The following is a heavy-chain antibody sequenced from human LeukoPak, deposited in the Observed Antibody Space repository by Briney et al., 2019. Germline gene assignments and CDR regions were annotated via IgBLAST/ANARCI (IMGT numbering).Heavy chain of an antibody. CDR1: GYTFTSYD. Sequence: GASVKVSCKASGYTFTSYDINWVRQATGQGLEWMGWMNPNSGNTGYAQKFQGRVTITRNTSISTAYMELSSLRSEDTAVYYCARGLNRYCSSTSCHPEVVDYWGQGTLVTVSS. CDR2: MNPNSGNT. J-gene: IGHJ4*02. D-gene: IGHD2-2*01. V-gene: IGHV1-8*03. CDR3: ARGLNRYCSSTSCHPEVVDY.